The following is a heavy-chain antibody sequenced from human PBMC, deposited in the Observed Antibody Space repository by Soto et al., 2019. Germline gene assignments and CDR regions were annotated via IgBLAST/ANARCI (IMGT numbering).Heavy chain of an antibody. CDR2: IYHSGST. CDR1: GGSISSSNW. CDR3: ARVSVSYYYGMDV. J-gene: IGHJ6*02. V-gene: IGHV4-4*02. D-gene: IGHD1-26*01. Sequence: QVQLQESGPGLVKPSGTLSITCAVSGGSISSSNWWSWVRQPPGEGLEWIGEIYHSGSTNYNPSLKRRVTISVDKSKNQFSLKLSSVTAADAAVYYCARVSVSYYYGMDVWGQWITVTVSS.